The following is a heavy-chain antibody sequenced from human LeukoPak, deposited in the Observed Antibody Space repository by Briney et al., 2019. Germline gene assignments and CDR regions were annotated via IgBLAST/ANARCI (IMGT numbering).Heavy chain of an antibody. CDR1: GFTFSSYG. J-gene: IGHJ4*02. CDR2: ISGSGGST. V-gene: IGHV3-23*01. D-gene: IGHD3-9*01. Sequence: PGGSLRLSCAASGFTFSSYGMSWVRQAPGKGLEWVSAISGSGGSTYYADSVKGRFTISRDNAKNSLYLQMNSLRAEDTAVYYCARDQYLDWLLWIDYWGQGTLVTVSS. CDR3: ARDQYLDWLLWIDY.